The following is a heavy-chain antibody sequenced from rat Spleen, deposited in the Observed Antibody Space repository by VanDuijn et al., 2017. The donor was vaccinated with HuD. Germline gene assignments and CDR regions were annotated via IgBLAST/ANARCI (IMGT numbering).Heavy chain of an antibody. CDR2: ISNTGGTT. D-gene: IGHD1-7*01. V-gene: IGHV5-31*01. J-gene: IGHJ3*01. Sequence: EVQLVESGGGLVQPGRSLKLSCEASGFTFKNYWMTWIRQAPGKGLEWIASISNTGGTTNYPDSVKGRFTISRDNAKTTLYLQMNSLRSEDTATYYCAKVSYGSFAYWGQGTLVTVSS. CDR3: AKVSYGSFAY. CDR1: GFTFKNYW.